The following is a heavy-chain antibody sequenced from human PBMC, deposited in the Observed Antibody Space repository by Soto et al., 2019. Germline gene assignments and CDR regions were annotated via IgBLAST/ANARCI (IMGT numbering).Heavy chain of an antibody. J-gene: IGHJ5*02. CDR1: GFTFSSYS. V-gene: IGHV3-48*02. Sequence: EVQLVESGGGLVQPGGSLRLSCAASGFTFSSYSMNWVRQAPGKGLEWVSYISSSSSTIYYADSVKGRFTISRDNAKNSLYLQMNSLRDEDTAVYYCARDRARSSSPNWFDPWGQGTLVTVSS. D-gene: IGHD6-6*01. CDR2: ISSSSSTI. CDR3: ARDRARSSSPNWFDP.